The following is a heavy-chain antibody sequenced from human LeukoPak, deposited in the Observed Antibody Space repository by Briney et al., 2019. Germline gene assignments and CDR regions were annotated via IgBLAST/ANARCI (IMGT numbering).Heavy chain of an antibody. Sequence: SVKVSCKASGGTFSSYAISWVRQAPGQGLEWVGGIIPIFGTANYAQKFQGRVTITADKSTSTAYMELSSLRSEDTAVYYCASGVFYDILTGPHYYYGMDVWGKGTTVTVSS. D-gene: IGHD3-9*01. CDR2: IIPIFGTA. CDR3: ASGVFYDILTGPHYYYGMDV. J-gene: IGHJ6*04. V-gene: IGHV1-69*06. CDR1: GGTFSSYA.